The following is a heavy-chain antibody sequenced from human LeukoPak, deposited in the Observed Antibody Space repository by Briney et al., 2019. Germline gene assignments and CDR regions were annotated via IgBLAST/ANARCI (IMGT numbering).Heavy chain of an antibody. D-gene: IGHD3-9*01. J-gene: IGHJ4*02. CDR1: GFAVSSNY. CDR2: IYSGGST. V-gene: IGHV3-53*01. CDR3: ARAREYYDILTGYYPGMYYFDY. Sequence: GGSLRLSCAASGFAVSSNYMSWVRQAPGKGLEWVSVIYSGGSTYYADSVKGRFTVSRDNSKNTLYLQMNSLRAEDTAVYYCARAREYYDILTGYYPGMYYFDYWGQGTLVAVSS.